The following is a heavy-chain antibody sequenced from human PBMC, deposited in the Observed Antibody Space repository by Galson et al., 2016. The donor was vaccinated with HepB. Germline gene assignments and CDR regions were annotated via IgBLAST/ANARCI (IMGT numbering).Heavy chain of an antibody. CDR1: RFTFSDYY. CDR3: ARDESAVGAMGKFDY. CDR2: ISSSSTTI. Sequence: SLRLSCAASRFTFSDYYMSWIRQAPGKGLEWVSYISSSSTTILSADSVKGRFTVSRDNAKNSLYLQMNSLRVEDTAVYYCARDESAVGAMGKFDYWGQGTLVTVSS. J-gene: IGHJ4*02. V-gene: IGHV3-11*04. D-gene: IGHD1-26*01.